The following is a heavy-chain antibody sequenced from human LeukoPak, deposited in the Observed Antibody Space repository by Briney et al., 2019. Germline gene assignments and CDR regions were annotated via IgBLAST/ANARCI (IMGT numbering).Heavy chain of an antibody. CDR2: IYYSGST. D-gene: IGHD6-19*01. J-gene: IGHJ4*02. CDR1: GGSISSSSYY. V-gene: IGHV4-39*01. CDR3: ARRGQWPSPNDY. Sequence: PSETLSLTCTVSGGSISSSSYYWGWIRQPPGKGLEWIGSIYYSGSTYYNPSLKSRVTISVGTSKNQFSLKLSSVTAADTAVYYCARRGQWPSPNDYWGQGTLVTVSS.